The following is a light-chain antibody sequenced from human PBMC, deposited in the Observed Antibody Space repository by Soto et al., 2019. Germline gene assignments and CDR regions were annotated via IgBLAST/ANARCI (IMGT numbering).Light chain of an antibody. Sequence: QSVLAQPASVSGSPGQSITISCTGTSSDTSGYNYVSWYQQHPGKAPKLMIYEVSNRPSGVSNRFSGSQPGNTASLTISGLQAEDEANYYCSSYTTSNTPLSVFGTGTKVTVL. V-gene: IGLV2-14*01. J-gene: IGLJ1*01. CDR3: SSYTTSNTPLSV. CDR2: EVS. CDR1: SSDTSGYNY.